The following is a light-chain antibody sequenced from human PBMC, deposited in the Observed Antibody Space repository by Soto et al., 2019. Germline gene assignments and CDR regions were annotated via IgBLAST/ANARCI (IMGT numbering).Light chain of an antibody. Sequence: GERATLSCRASQSVSSYLAWYQQKPGQAPRLLIYDASNRATGIPARFSGSGSGTNFTLTISSLEAEDFAVYYCQQRSNWLTFGGGTKVDIK. CDR3: QQRSNWLT. CDR1: QSVSSY. V-gene: IGKV3-11*01. CDR2: DAS. J-gene: IGKJ4*01.